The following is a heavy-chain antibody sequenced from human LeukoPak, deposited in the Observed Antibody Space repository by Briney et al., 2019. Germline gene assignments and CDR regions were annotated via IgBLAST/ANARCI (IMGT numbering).Heavy chain of an antibody. CDR1: GFTFSSYG. CDR2: IRYDGSNK. Sequence: GGSLRLSCAASGFTFSSYGMHWVRQAPGKGLEWVAFIRYDGSNKYYADSVKGRFTISRDNSKNTLYLQMNSLRVEDTALYYCAKDPTSYYYDSSVDCWGQGTLVTVSS. D-gene: IGHD3-22*01. CDR3: AKDPTSYYYDSSVDC. J-gene: IGHJ4*02. V-gene: IGHV3-30*02.